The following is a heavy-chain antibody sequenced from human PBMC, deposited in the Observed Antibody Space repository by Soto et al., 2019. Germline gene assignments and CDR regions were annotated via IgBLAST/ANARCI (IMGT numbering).Heavy chain of an antibody. CDR1: GGTFSRNA. CDR3: ARDYYDSSGYVYFDY. J-gene: IGHJ4*02. V-gene: IGHV1-69*13. CDR2: IIPIFGTS. Sequence: ASVKVSCKASGGTFSRNAISCVRQAPGQGLEWMGGIIPIFGTSNYAQKFQGRVTISADESTSTAYMELSSLRSEDTAIYYCARDYYDSSGYVYFDYWGPGTLVTV. D-gene: IGHD3-22*01.